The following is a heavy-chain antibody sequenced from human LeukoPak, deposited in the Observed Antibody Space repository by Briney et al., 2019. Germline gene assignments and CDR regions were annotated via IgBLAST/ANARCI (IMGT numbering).Heavy chain of an antibody. V-gene: IGHV1-8*01. CDR1: GYTFTSYD. Sequence: RASVKVSCKASGYTFTSYDINWVRQATGQGLEWMGWMNPNSGNTGYAQKFQGRVTMTRNTSISTAYMELSSLRSEDTAVYCCARGHCSSTSCYRRRYGMDVWGQGTTVTVSS. CDR3: ARGHCSSTSCYRRRYGMDV. J-gene: IGHJ6*02. CDR2: MNPNSGNT. D-gene: IGHD2-2*01.